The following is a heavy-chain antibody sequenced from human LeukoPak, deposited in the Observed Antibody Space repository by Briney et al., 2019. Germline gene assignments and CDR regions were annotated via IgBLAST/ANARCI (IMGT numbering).Heavy chain of an antibody. CDR3: ASRSMRAAHYYYYMDV. CDR2: FDPEDGET. CDR1: GYTLTELS. D-gene: IGHD6-6*01. J-gene: IGHJ6*03. V-gene: IGHV1-24*01. Sequence: ASVKVSCKVSGYTLTELSMHWVRQAPGKGLEWMGGFDPEDGETIYAQKFQGRVTMTEDTSTDTAYMELSSLRSEDTAVYYCASRSMRAAHYYYYMDVWGKGTTVTVSS.